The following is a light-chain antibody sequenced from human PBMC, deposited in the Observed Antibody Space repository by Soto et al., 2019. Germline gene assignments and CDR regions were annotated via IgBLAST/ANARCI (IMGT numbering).Light chain of an antibody. V-gene: IGKV1-39*01. CDR2: AAS. CDR3: QHSYSTPP. Sequence: DIQMTQSPSSLSASVGDRVTITCRASQSISSYLNWYQQKPGKAPKLLIYAASSLQSGVPSRFSGSGSGTYSTITISRLQPEVFATYYCQHSYSTPPFGQGTKLEIK. CDR1: QSISSY. J-gene: IGKJ2*01.